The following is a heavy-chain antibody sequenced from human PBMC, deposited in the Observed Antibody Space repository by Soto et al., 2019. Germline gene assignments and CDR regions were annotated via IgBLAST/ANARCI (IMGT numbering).Heavy chain of an antibody. CDR2: VYYSGAA. CDR3: ARDHGSYPNT. CDR1: GGAITSDF. V-gene: IGHV4-59*01. J-gene: IGHJ1*01. Sequence: SETLSLTCNVSGGAITSDFWSWIRQPPGKGLEWVGYVYYSGAADYNPSLKPRVTISIATSKTQFSLRLASATAADTGVYYCARDHGSYPNTWGQGILVTVSS. D-gene: IGHD3-16*02.